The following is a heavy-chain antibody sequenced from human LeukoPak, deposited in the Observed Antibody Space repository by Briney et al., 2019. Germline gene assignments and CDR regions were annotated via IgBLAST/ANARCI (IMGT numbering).Heavy chain of an antibody. D-gene: IGHD3-10*01. CDR1: GGTFSSYA. CDR2: IIPIFGTA. J-gene: IGHJ6*03. CDR3: ASTDYYGSGSRGYYYYYMDV. V-gene: IGHV1-69*01. Sequence: GSSVTVSCKASGGTFSSYAISWVRQAPGQGLEWMGGIIPIFGTANYAQKFQGRVTITADESTSTAYMELSSLRSEDTAVYYCASTDYYGSGSRGYYYYYMDVWGKGTTVTISS.